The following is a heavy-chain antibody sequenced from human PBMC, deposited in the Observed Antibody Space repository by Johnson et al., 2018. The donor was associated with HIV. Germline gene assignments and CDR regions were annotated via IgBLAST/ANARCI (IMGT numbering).Heavy chain of an antibody. CDR1: GFSFSDYF. CDR3: ARDWLTSRAVAGTSAFDI. CDR2: ISPSGSTL. V-gene: IGHV3-11*01. J-gene: IGHJ3*02. D-gene: IGHD6-19*01. Sequence: QVQLVESGGGLVKPGGSLRLSCAASGFSFSDYFMTWIRQAPGKGLEWVSYISPSGSTLFHAASLKGRFTISRENPKHSVHLEMNSLRAGDTALYYCARDWLTSRAVAGTSAFDIWGQGTMVTVSS.